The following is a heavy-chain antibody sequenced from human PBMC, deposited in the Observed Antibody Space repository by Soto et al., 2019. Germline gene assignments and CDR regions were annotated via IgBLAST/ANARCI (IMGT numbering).Heavy chain of an antibody. J-gene: IGHJ5*02. CDR3: ARERELGFWSGYLAGDITGTTFWFDP. CDR2: INHSGST. CDR1: GGSFSGYY. D-gene: IGHD3-3*01. V-gene: IGHV4-34*01. Sequence: SETLSLTCAVYGGSFSGYYWSWTRQPPGKGLEWIGEINHSGSTNYNPSLKSRVTISVDTSKNQFSLKLSSVTAADTAVYYCARERELGFWSGYLAGDITGTTFWFDPWGQGTLVTVSS.